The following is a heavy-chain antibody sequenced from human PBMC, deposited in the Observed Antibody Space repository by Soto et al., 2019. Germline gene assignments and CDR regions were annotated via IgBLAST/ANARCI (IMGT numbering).Heavy chain of an antibody. J-gene: IGHJ4*02. CDR1: GYSISSGYY. V-gene: IGHV4-38-2*01. D-gene: IGHD1-26*01. CDR3: ARSRGSNFDY. CDR2: IYHSGST. Sequence: PSETLSLTCAVSGYSISSGYYWGWIRQPPGKGLEWIGSIYHSGSTYYNPSLKSRVTISVDTSKNQFSLKLSFVTAADTAVYYCARSRGSNFDYWGQGTLVTVSS.